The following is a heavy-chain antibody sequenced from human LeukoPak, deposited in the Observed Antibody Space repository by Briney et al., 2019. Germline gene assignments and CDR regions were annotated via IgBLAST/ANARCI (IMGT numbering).Heavy chain of an antibody. D-gene: IGHD2-15*01. J-gene: IGHJ3*02. Sequence: PGGSLRLSCAASGFTFSSYAMSWVRQAPGNGLKYASGISGSGGSTYYADSVKGRFTISRDNSKNTLYLQMNSLRAEDTAVYYCAKAPFFLSCSAPGAFDIWGQGTMVTVSS. CDR2: ISGSGGST. CDR1: GFTFSSYA. V-gene: IGHV3-23*01. CDR3: AKAPFFLSCSAPGAFDI.